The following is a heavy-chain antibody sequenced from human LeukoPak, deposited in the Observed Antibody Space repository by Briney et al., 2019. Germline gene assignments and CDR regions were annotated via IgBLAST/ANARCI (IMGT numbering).Heavy chain of an antibody. Sequence: GASVKVSCKASGYTFTGYYMHWVRQAPGQGLEWMGWINPNSGSTNYAQKFQGRVTMTRDTSISTAYMELSRLRSDDTAVYYCAREGDTYYDFWSGYPGEYYFDYWGQGTLVTVSS. CDR2: INPNSGST. D-gene: IGHD3-3*01. V-gene: IGHV1-2*02. J-gene: IGHJ4*02. CDR1: GYTFTGYY. CDR3: AREGDTYYDFWSGYPGEYYFDY.